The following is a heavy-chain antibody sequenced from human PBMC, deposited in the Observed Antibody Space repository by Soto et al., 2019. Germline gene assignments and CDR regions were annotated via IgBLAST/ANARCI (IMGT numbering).Heavy chain of an antibody. J-gene: IGHJ4*02. D-gene: IGHD3-3*01. V-gene: IGHV1-3*01. CDR3: ARAIFGVVMGSPPNFDY. CDR2: INAGNGNT. CDR1: GYTFTGYA. Sequence: ASVKVSCKASGYTFTGYAMHWVRQAPGQRLEWMGWINAGNGNTKYSQKFQGRVTITRDTSASTAYMELSSLRSEDTAVYYCARAIFGVVMGSPPNFDYWGQGSLVTVSS.